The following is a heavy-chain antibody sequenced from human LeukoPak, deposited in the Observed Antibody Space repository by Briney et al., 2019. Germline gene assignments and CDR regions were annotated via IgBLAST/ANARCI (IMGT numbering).Heavy chain of an antibody. Sequence: GGSLRLSCAASGLTVNNNYMNWVRQAPGKGLEWVSALYIGGNTYYADSVRGRFTISRDNSKDTLYLQMNSLRAEDTAIYYCMTAAGYNFGQYWGQGTLVTVSS. CDR1: GLTVNNNY. CDR3: MTAAGYNFGQY. D-gene: IGHD5-18*01. CDR2: LYIGGNT. V-gene: IGHV3-53*01. J-gene: IGHJ4*02.